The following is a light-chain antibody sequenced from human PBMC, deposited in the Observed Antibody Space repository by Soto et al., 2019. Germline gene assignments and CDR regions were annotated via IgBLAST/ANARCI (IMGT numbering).Light chain of an antibody. J-gene: IGLJ1*01. CDR2: NNN. V-gene: IGLV1-44*01. Sequence: QSVLTLTPSASGTPGQKVTISCSGGSSNIGGYTVNWYQQVPGTAPRLLIYNNNQRPSGVPDRFSGFKSGTSASLAISGPQPEDEAHYYCAAWDDSLNGYVFGTGTKVTVL. CDR1: SSNIGGYT. CDR3: AAWDDSLNGYV.